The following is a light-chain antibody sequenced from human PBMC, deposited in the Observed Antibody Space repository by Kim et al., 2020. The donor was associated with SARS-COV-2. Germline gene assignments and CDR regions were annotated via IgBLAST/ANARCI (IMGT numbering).Light chain of an antibody. V-gene: IGLV2-14*04. CDR1: SRDVGGYNY. CDR2: DVS. J-gene: IGLJ3*02. Sequence: GQSLTISCTGTSRDVGGYNYVSWYQQHPGKAPKLMIYDVSKRPSGVSNRFSGSKSGNTASLTISGLQAEDEADYYCSSYTSSSTWVFGGGTKLTDL. CDR3: SSYTSSSTWV.